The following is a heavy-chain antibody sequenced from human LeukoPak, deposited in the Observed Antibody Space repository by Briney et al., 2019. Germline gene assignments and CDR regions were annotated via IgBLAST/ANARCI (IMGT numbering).Heavy chain of an antibody. D-gene: IGHD5-18*01. CDR3: AKVLSTATHSDAFDI. V-gene: IGHV3-30*02. J-gene: IGHJ3*02. Sequence: GGSLRLSCAASGFTFSSYDMNWVRQAPGKGLEWVAFIRYDGSNKYYADSVKGRFTISRDNSKNTLYLQMNSLRAEDTAVYYCAKVLSTATHSDAFDIWGQGTMVTVSS. CDR1: GFTFSSYD. CDR2: IRYDGSNK.